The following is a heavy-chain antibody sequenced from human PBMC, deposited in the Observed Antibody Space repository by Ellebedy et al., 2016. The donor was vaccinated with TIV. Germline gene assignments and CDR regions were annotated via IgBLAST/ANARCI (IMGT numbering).Heavy chain of an antibody. CDR2: INHSGST. CDR1: GGSFSGYY. Sequence: SETLSLSCAVYGGSFSGYYWSWIRQPPGKGLEWIGEINHSGSTNYNPSLKSRVTISVDTSKNQFSLKLSSVTAADTAVYYCARGPSSAHNPFDYWGQGTLVTVSS. J-gene: IGHJ4*02. CDR3: ARGPSSAHNPFDY. D-gene: IGHD3-22*01. V-gene: IGHV4-34*01.